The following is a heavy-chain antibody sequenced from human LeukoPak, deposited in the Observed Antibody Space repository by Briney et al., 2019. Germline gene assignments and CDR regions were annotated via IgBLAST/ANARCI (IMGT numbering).Heavy chain of an antibody. V-gene: IGHV3-23*01. CDR3: ARAGVYYYYGMDV. CDR1: GFTFSSYA. CDR2: IGSSGDT. D-gene: IGHD2-8*01. J-gene: IGHJ6*02. Sequence: GGSLRLSCAASGFTFSSYAMTWVRQAPGKGLEWVSTIGSSGDTYYPDSVKGRFTISRDTSKNTLYLQMNSLRAEDTALYHCARAGVYYYYGMDVWGQGTTVTVSS.